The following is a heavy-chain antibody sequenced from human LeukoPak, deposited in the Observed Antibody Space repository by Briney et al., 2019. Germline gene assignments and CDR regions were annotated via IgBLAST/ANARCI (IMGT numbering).Heavy chain of an antibody. V-gene: IGHV3-48*03. CDR1: GFTFSSYD. CDR3: AREDGYSSSWYSDY. Sequence: GGSLRLSCEASGFTFSSYDMNWVRQAPGKGLEWVSYINDRGSTIYYADSVKGRFTISRDDAKNSLYLQMNSLRAEDTAVYYCAREDGYSSSWYSDYWGQGTLVTVSS. CDR2: INDRGSTI. D-gene: IGHD6-13*01. J-gene: IGHJ4*02.